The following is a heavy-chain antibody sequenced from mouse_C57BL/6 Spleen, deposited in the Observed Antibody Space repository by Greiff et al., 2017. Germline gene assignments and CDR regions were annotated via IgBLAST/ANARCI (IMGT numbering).Heavy chain of an antibody. D-gene: IGHD3-3*01. Sequence: QVQLKQPGAELVKPGASVKLSCKASGYTFTSYWMRWVKQRPGQGLEWIGMIHPNSGSTNYNEKFKSKATLTVDKSSSTAYMQLSSLTSEDSAVYYCARSDRDGDDYWGQGTTLTVSS. CDR3: ARSDRDGDDY. J-gene: IGHJ2*01. CDR1: GYTFTSYW. V-gene: IGHV1-64*01. CDR2: IHPNSGST.